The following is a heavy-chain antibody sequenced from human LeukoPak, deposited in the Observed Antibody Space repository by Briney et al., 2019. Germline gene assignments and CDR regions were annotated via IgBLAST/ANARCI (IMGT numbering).Heavy chain of an antibody. CDR3: AKEGRSLQTY. Sequence: PGGSLRLSCAASGLMFRSNWMSWVRLAPGKGLEWVANIKEDGTETYYVDSVMGRFTISRDNAKNSLYSQMNSLRVEDTAVYYCAKEGRSLQTYWGQATLVTVSS. CDR2: IKEDGTET. V-gene: IGHV3-7*03. CDR1: GLMFRSNW. D-gene: IGHD5-24*01. J-gene: IGHJ4*02.